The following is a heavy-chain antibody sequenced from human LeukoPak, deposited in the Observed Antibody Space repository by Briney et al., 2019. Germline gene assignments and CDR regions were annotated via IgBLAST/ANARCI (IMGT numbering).Heavy chain of an antibody. CDR1: GYTFTGYY. Sequence: ASVKVSCKASGYTFTGYYMHWVRQAPGQGLEWMGWINPNSGGTNYAQKFQGRVTMTRDTSIGTAYMELSRLRSDDTAVYYCASGDGLVISFGIWSPSYQWDYWGQGTLVTVSS. CDR2: INPNSGGT. D-gene: IGHD3/OR15-3a*01. J-gene: IGHJ4*02. CDR3: ASGDGLVISFGIWSPSYQWDY. V-gene: IGHV1-2*02.